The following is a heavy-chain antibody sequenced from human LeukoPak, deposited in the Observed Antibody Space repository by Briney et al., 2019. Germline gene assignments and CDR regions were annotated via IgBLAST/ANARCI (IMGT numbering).Heavy chain of an antibody. D-gene: IGHD6-19*01. Sequence: SETLSLTCTVSGGSISSSTYYWGWIRQPPGKGLEWIGTIHNTGSTYYNPSLKSRVTISVDTSKNHFSLKLRSVTAADTAVYYCARRSGWSIYYFDFWGQGTLVTVSS. CDR1: GGSISSSTYY. V-gene: IGHV4-39*01. CDR2: IHNTGST. J-gene: IGHJ4*02. CDR3: ARRSGWSIYYFDF.